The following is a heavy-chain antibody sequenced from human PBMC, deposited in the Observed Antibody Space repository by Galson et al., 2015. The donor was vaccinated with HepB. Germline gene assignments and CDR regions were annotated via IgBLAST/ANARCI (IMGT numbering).Heavy chain of an antibody. V-gene: IGHV1-69*13. CDR2: IIPIFGTA. J-gene: IGHJ4*02. D-gene: IGHD3-10*01. CDR3: ARGGSGSFHFDY. CDR1: GGTFSSYA. Sequence: SVKVSCKASGGTFSSYAISWVRQAPGQGLEWMGGIIPIFGTANYAQKFQGRVTITADESTSTAYMELSSLRSEDTAVYYCARGGSGSFHFDYWGQGTLVTVSS.